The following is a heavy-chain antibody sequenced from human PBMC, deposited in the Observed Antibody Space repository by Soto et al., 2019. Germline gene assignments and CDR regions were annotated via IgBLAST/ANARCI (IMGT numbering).Heavy chain of an antibody. D-gene: IGHD1-1*01. V-gene: IGHV4-4*02. J-gene: IGHJ4*02. CDR3: ARTSTSGTRFDY. Sequence: QVQLQESGPGLVKPSGTLSLTCAVSGGSISTSKWWSWVHQPPGKGLEWIGEVYNSGSTNYNPSFKSQIAMSIDKSKNQFSLKLNSVTAADTALYYCARTSTSGTRFDYWGQGSLVTVSS. CDR1: GGSISTSKW. CDR2: VYNSGST.